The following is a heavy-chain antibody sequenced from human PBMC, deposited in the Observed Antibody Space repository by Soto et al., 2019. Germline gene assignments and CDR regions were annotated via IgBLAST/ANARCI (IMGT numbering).Heavy chain of an antibody. CDR2: ISSSGTSA. CDR3: ARDRGAVTGQYFDY. Sequence: QVQLEESGGGLVKPGGSLRLSCAASGFTFSAVYMSWIRQAPNKGLEYISYISSSGTSANYADSVKGRFTISRDNAKNSLYLQMNSLRSEDTAVYYCARDRGAVTGQYFDYWGQRARVTVSS. D-gene: IGHD6-19*01. V-gene: IGHV3-11*05. CDR1: GFTFSAVY. J-gene: IGHJ4*02.